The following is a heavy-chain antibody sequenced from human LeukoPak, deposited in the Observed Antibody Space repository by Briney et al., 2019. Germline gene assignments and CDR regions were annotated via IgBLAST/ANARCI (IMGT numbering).Heavy chain of an antibody. V-gene: IGHV1-69*04. CDR2: IIPILGIA. D-gene: IGHD2-2*02. CDR3: AREPTGYCSSTSCHKSQYNWFDL. J-gene: IGHJ5*02. Sequence: GASVKVSCKASGGTFSSYAISWVRQAPGQGLEWMGRIIPILGIANYAQKFQGRVTITADKSTSTAYMELSSLRSEDTAVYYCAREPTGYCSSTSCHKSQYNWFDLWGQGTLVTVSS. CDR1: GGTFSSYA.